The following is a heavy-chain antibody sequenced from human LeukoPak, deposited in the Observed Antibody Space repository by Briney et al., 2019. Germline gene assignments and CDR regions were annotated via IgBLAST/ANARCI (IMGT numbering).Heavy chain of an antibody. CDR3: AGLHFASAEEFDP. V-gene: IGHV4-59*08. D-gene: IGHD6-25*01. J-gene: IGHJ5*02. CDR1: GTSIRGHY. Sequence: PSETLSLTCTVSGTSIRGHYWSWIRQPPGEGMEWIGYIYSSDNILYNPFLKSRVTLSVDTFNNQFSLSLTSVTAADTAVYYCAGLHFASAEEFDPWGQGTLVTVSS. CDR2: IYSSDNI.